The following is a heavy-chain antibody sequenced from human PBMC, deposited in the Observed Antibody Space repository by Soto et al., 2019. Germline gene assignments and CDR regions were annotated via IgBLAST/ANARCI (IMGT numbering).Heavy chain of an antibody. CDR2: TKNKADGGTT. CDR3: TTDDPINKY. CDR1: GFTFSNAW. J-gene: IGHJ4*02. V-gene: IGHV3-15*01. Sequence: GGSLRLSCAASGFTFSNAWMSWVRQAPGKGLEWVGRTKNKADGGTTDYAAPVIGRFTISRDDSKNTLYLQMNSLKTEDTAVYYCTTDDPINKYWGQGTLVTVSS.